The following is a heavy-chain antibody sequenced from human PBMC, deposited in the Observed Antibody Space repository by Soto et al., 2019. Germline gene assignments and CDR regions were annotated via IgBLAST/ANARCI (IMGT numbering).Heavy chain of an antibody. D-gene: IGHD4-4*01. V-gene: IGHV4-34*01. CDR2: INHSGST. CDR3: ARSEVTIRYGTFDY. J-gene: IGHJ4*02. CDR1: EGCISRCY. Sequence: SQTLSLTRRVDEGCISRCYWNWFRQPPGKGLEWIGEINHSGSTNYNPSLKSRVTISVDRSKNQFSLKLSSVTAADTAVYYCARSEVTIRYGTFDYWGQGTLVTVSS.